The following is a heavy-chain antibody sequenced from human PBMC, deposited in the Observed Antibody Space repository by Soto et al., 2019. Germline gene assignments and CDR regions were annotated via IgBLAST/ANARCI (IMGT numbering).Heavy chain of an antibody. J-gene: IGHJ4*02. D-gene: IGHD3-22*01. Sequence: GSLRLSCASSGFTFSDYYMSWILQAPGKGLEWVSYISSSGSTIYYADSVKGRFTISRDNAKNSLYLQMNSLRAEDTAVYYCARGGVKYYYDSSGYPYWGQGTLVTVSS. CDR2: ISSSGSTI. CDR3: ARGGVKYYYDSSGYPY. CDR1: GFTFSDYY. V-gene: IGHV3-11*01.